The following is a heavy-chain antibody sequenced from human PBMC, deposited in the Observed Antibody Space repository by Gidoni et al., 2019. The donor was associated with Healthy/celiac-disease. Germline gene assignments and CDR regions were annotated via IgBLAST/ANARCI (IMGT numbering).Heavy chain of an antibody. CDR2: ISGSGGST. CDR1: GFTFSSYA. Sequence: EVQLVESGGGLVQPGGSLRLSCAASGFTFSSYAMSWVRQAPGKGLEWVSAISGSGGSTYYADSVKGRFTISRDNSKNTLYLQMNSLRAEDTAVYYCAKFGSYYYDSSGSSGNAFDIWGQGTMVTVSS. J-gene: IGHJ3*02. CDR3: AKFGSYYYDSSGSSGNAFDI. D-gene: IGHD3-22*01. V-gene: IGHV3-23*04.